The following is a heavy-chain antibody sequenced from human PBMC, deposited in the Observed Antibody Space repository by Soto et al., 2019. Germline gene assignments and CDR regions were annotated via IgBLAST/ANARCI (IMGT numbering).Heavy chain of an antibody. CDR2: ISWNSGSI. J-gene: IGHJ3*02. D-gene: IGHD7-27*01. CDR1: GFTFDDYA. V-gene: IGHV3-9*01. CDR3: ETPGYTNWGRGAFDI. Sequence: GGSLRLSCAASGFTFDDYAMHWVRQAPGKGLEWVSGISWNSGSIGYADSVKGRFTISRDNAKNSLYLQMNSLRAEDTALYYCETPGYTNWGRGAFDICGQGTMVTVSS.